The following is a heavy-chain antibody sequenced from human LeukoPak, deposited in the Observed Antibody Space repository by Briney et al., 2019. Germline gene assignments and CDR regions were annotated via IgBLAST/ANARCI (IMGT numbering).Heavy chain of an antibody. Sequence: GGSLRLSCAASGFTFSSYEMNWVRQAPGKGLEWVSYISSGSTIYYADSVKGRFTISRDNAKNSLYLQMNSLRAEDTAVYYCAKDGGYCSGGSCYLTLYYFDYWGQGTLVTASS. D-gene: IGHD2-15*01. J-gene: IGHJ4*02. CDR3: AKDGGYCSGGSCYLTLYYFDY. V-gene: IGHV3-48*03. CDR1: GFTFSSYE. CDR2: ISSGSTI.